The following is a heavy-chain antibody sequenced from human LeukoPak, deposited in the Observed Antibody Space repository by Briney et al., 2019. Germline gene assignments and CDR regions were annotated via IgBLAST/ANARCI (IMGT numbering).Heavy chain of an antibody. CDR2: FNPGDSDS. J-gene: IGHJ4*02. Sequence: GESLKISCKGAGYTFTSYWIGWVRQMPGKGLEWMGIFNPGDSDSRYSPSFQGQVTISADKSINTAYLQWSSLKASDTAMYYCARQGAGVSLDYWGQGTLVTASS. CDR1: GYTFTSYW. V-gene: IGHV5-51*01. CDR3: ARQGAGVSLDY. D-gene: IGHD2-8*01.